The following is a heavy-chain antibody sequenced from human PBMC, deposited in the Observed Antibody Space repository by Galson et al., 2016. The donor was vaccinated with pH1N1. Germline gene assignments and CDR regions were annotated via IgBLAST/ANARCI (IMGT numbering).Heavy chain of an antibody. CDR3: ARGGTVTNPLAT. J-gene: IGHJ5*02. V-gene: IGHV4-59*01. D-gene: IGHD4-17*01. CDR2: TYSTGGT. CDR1: GGSMFAYY. Sequence: SETLSLTCSVSGGSMFAYYWNWIRQPPGKGLEWIGYTYSTGGTNYNPSLKSRVAISVNTSNNQFSLNLISVTAADTAVYYCARGGTVTNPLATWGQGTLVTVSS.